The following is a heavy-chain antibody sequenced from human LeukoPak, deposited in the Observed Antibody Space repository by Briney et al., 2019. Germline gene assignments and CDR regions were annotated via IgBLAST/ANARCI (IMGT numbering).Heavy chain of an antibody. CDR1: DFSISSAYY. V-gene: IGHV4-61*01. J-gene: IGHJ4*02. CDR2: IYYSGST. D-gene: IGHD6-19*01. CDR3: ARGNSIAVAGNY. Sequence: SETLSLTCGASDFSISSAYYWSWIRQPPGKGLEWIGYIYYSGSTNYNPSLKSRVTISVDTSKNQFSLKLSSVTAADTAVYYCARGNSIAVAGNYWGQGTLVTVSS.